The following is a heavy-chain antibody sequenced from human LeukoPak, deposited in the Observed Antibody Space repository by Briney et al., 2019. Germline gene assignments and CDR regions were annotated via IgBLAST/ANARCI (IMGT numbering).Heavy chain of an antibody. CDR1: GGSISSGSYF. D-gene: IGHD6-13*01. Sequence: SETLSLTCTVSGGSISSGSYFWTWIRQPAGKGLEWIGRIYTSGSTNYNPSLKSRISISFDTSKNQYSLKLSSVTAADTAVYYCAREGYSSNWYSGYYYFDYWGQGTLVTVSS. CDR2: IYTSGST. V-gene: IGHV4-61*02. J-gene: IGHJ4*02. CDR3: AREGYSSNWYSGYYYFDY.